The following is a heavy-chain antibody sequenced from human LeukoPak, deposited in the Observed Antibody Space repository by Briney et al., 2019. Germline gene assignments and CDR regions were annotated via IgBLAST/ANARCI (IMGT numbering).Heavy chain of an antibody. CDR3: ARDLSGSYSGGYFDY. J-gene: IGHJ4*02. V-gene: IGHV1-69*01. D-gene: IGHD3-10*01. Sequence: SVKVSCKASRGTFSSYAISWVRQAPGQGLEWMGGIIPILGTANYAQKFQGRVTITADESTSTAYMELSSLRSEDTAVCYCARDLSGSYSGGYFDYWGQGTLVTVSS. CDR2: IIPILGTA. CDR1: RGTFSSYA.